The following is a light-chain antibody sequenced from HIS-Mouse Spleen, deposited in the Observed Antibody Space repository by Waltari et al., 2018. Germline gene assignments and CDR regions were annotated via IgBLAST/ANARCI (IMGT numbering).Light chain of an antibody. J-gene: IGLJ2*01. CDR1: ALPKKY. Sequence: SYELTQPPSVSVSPGQTARITCSGDALPKKYAYWYQQKSGQAPVLVIYEDSKRPSGIPGRVSGSSAGTMATLTISGDQVEDEADYYCYSTDSSGNHRVFGGGTKLTVL. CDR2: EDS. CDR3: YSTDSSGNHRV. V-gene: IGLV3-10*01.